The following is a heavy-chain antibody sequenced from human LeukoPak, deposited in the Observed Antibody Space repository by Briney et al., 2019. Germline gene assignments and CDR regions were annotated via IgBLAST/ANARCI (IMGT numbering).Heavy chain of an antibody. CDR2: INHSGST. Sequence: SETLSLTCAVYGGSFSGYYWSWIRQPPGKGLEWIGEINHSGSTNYNPSLKSRVTISVDTSKNQFSLKLSSVTAADTAVYYCARGPRNILTGSVDYWGQGTLVTVSS. D-gene: IGHD3-9*01. J-gene: IGHJ4*02. CDR3: ARGPRNILTGSVDY. CDR1: GGSFSGYY. V-gene: IGHV4-34*01.